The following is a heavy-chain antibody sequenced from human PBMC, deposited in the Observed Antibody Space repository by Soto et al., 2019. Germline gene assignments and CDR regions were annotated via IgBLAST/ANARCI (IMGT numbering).Heavy chain of an antibody. CDR2: IYPGDSDT. J-gene: IGHJ6*02. CDR3: ARLGPPDYYGSGSYTSSYYYGMDV. D-gene: IGHD3-10*01. Sequence: GESLKISYKGSGYSFTSYWIGWVRQMPGKGLEWMGIIYPGDSDTRYSPSFQGQVTISADKSISTAYLQWSSLKASDTAMYYCARLGPPDYYGSGSYTSSYYYGMDVWGQGTTVTVSS. CDR1: GYSFTSYW. V-gene: IGHV5-51*01.